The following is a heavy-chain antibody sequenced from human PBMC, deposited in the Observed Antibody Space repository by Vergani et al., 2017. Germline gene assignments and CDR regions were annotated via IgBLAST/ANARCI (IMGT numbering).Heavy chain of an antibody. J-gene: IGHJ4*02. CDR3: VCGSYCGY. Sequence: VQLQQWGAGLLKPSETLSLTCAVYGGSFSGYYWSWIRQPPGKGLEWVGRIKSKTDGGTTDYAAPVKGRFTISRDDSKNTLYLQMNSLKTEDTAVYYCVCGSYCGYWGQGTLVTVSS. CDR2: IKSKTDGGTT. D-gene: IGHD1-26*01. CDR1: GGSFSGYY. V-gene: IGHV3-15*01.